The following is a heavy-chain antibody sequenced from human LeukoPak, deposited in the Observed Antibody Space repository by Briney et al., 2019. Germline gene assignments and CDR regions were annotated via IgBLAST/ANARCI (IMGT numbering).Heavy chain of an antibody. J-gene: IGHJ4*02. CDR2: VYYSGST. D-gene: IGHD2-15*01. CDR1: GGSISSYY. V-gene: IGHV4-59*01. CDR3: ARGGSGAYDWNY. Sequence: PSETLSFTCTVSGGSISSYYWNWIRQPPGRGLEWVGNVYYSGSTSYNPSLKSRVTISLDTSKNQFSLKLRSVTAADTAVYYCARGGSGAYDWNYWGQGTLVTVSS.